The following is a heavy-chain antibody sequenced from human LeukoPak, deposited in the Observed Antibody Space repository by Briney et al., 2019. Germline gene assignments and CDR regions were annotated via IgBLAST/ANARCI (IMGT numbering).Heavy chain of an antibody. CDR3: AKERSTDFDY. CDR2: ISGGGGTT. Sequence: GGSLRLSCAASGFTFSSYAMTWVRQAPGKGLEWVSAISGGGGTTYYADSVKGRFTISRDNSKNTLYLQMNSLRGEDTAVYYCAKERSTDFDYWGQGTLVTVSS. V-gene: IGHV3-23*01. J-gene: IGHJ4*02. D-gene: IGHD1-14*01. CDR1: GFTFSSYA.